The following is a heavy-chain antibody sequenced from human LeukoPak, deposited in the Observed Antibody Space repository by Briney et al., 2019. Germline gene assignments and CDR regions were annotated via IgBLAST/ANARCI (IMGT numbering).Heavy chain of an antibody. CDR2: INTDSSDI. Sequence: AGGSLRLSCAASGFTFSRIAMNWVRQAPGKGLEWISYINTDSSDIHYADSVKGRFTISRDNARNTLFLQLSSLRAEDSAVYYCARDTFQPGLIDSWGQGTLVTVSS. CDR3: ARDTFQPGLIDS. D-gene: IGHD2-2*01. CDR1: GFTFSRIA. V-gene: IGHV3-21*05. J-gene: IGHJ4*02.